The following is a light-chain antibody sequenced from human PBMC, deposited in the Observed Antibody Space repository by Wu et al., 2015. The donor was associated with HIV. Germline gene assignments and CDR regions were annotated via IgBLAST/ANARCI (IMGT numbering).Light chain of an antibody. CDR1: QNINNNH. CDR3: HQYGPSPRM. CDR2: GTS. V-gene: IGKV3-20*01. Sequence: EIVMTQSPATLSVSPGERATLSCRASQNINNNHLSWYQHKAGQAPRLLIYGTSTRANGIPDRFSGSGSGTDFSLTISRLEPEDFAVYFCHQYGPSPRMFGPGTKVEIK. J-gene: IGKJ1*01.